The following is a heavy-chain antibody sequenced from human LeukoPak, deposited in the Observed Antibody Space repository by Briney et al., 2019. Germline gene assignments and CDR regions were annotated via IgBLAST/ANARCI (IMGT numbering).Heavy chain of an antibody. V-gene: IGHV3-33*06. D-gene: IGHD4-17*01. CDR1: GFTFSSYG. CDR2: IWYDGSNK. CDR3: AKAQKDYGDYVIDY. J-gene: IGHJ4*02. Sequence: QPGGSLRLSCAASGFTFSSYGMHRVRQAPGKGLEWVAVIWYDGSNKYYADSVKGRFTISRDNSKNTLYLQMNSLRAEDTAVYYCAKAQKDYGDYVIDYWGQGTLVTVSS.